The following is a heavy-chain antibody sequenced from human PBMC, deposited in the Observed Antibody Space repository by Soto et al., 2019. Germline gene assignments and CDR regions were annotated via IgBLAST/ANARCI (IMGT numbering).Heavy chain of an antibody. D-gene: IGHD6-13*01. CDR2: IYYSGST. J-gene: IGHJ5*02. CDR3: ASDTRSSSWYFWFDP. CDR1: GGSISSSSYY. V-gene: IGHV4-39*01. Sequence: QLQLQESGPGLVKPSVTLSLTCTVSGGSISSSSYYWGWIRQPPGKGLEWIGSIYYSGSTYYNPSLKSRVTISEDTSKNQFSLKLSSVTDADTAVYCCASDTRSSSWYFWFDPWGQGTLVTGSS.